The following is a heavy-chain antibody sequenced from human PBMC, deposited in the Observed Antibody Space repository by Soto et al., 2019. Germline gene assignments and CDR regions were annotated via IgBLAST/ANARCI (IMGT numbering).Heavy chain of an antibody. J-gene: IGHJ6*02. D-gene: IGHD1-1*01. V-gene: IGHV4-4*02. CDR2: ISRSEGS. CDR3: ATQTISYTWDV. CDR1: GGSITNTKW. Sequence: QVQLQESGPGLVKPSGTLSLSCAVSGGSITNTKWWTWVRQAPGKGLEWIGEISRSEGSPYKPSLKGRVAMSLETSNNQFSLTLSSVTAADTAVYYCATQTISYTWDVWGQGTTVTVS.